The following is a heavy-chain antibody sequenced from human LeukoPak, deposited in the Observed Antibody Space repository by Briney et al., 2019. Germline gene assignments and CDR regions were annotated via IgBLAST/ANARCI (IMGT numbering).Heavy chain of an antibody. CDR3: AGSSYYYDSSGYSRWFDP. Sequence: ASVKVSCKASGYTFTSYGISWVRQAPGQGLEWMEWISAYNGNTNYAQKLQGRVTITADESTSTAYMELSSLRSEDTAVYYCAGSSYYYDSSGYSRWFDPWGQGTLVTVSS. CDR1: GYTFTSYG. V-gene: IGHV1-18*01. CDR2: ISAYNGNT. J-gene: IGHJ5*02. D-gene: IGHD3-22*01.